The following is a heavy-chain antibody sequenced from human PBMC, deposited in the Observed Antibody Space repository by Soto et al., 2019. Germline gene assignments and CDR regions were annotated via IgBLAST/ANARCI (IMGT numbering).Heavy chain of an antibody. CDR3: AYASRSPRDSYFVY. J-gene: IGHJ4*02. Sequence: SQALPLTCAISGDIVSSNSAAWNWIRQSPSRGLEWLGRTYYRSKWYNDYAVSVKSRITIHPDTSKNQFLMQLYFVTAEATAVYHCAYASRSPRDSYFVYRGQGTLLTVSS. CDR2: TYYRSKWYN. CDR1: GDIVSSNSAA. V-gene: IGHV6-1*01.